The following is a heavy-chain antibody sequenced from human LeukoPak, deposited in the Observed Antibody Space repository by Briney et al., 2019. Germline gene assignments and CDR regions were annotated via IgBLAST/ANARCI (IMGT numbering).Heavy chain of an antibody. V-gene: IGHV1-2*02. Sequence: ASVKVSCKASGYTFTGYYMHWVRQAPGQGLEWMGWINPNSGGTNYAQKFQGRVTITRNTSISTAYMERSSLRSEDTAVYYCARGVEVSGGLYYYYYMDVWGKGTTVTVSS. CDR2: INPNSGGT. D-gene: IGHD2-15*01. CDR1: GYTFTGYY. CDR3: ARGVEVSGGLYYYYYMDV. J-gene: IGHJ6*03.